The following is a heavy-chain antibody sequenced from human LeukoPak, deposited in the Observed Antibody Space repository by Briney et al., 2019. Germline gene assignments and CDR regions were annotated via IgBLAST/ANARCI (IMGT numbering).Heavy chain of an antibody. V-gene: IGHV3-23*01. D-gene: IGHD1-1*01. CDR1: GFTFSSYA. CDR3: AKDSFSQNGIFDALDI. J-gene: IGHJ3*02. CDR2: IGGGGINT. Sequence: GGSLRLSCAASGFTFSSYAMSWVRQAPGKGLEWVSNIGGGGINTYYADSVKGRFTISRDDSKNTLFLQMNSLRAEDTAIYYCAKDSFSQNGIFDALDIWGQGTMVTVYS.